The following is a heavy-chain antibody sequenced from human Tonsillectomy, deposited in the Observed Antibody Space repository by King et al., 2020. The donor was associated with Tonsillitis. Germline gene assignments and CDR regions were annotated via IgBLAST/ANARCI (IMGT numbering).Heavy chain of an antibody. CDR3: TRDIYYDFWSGIYYYYYMDV. CDR2: TRAKAYGGTT. D-gene: IGHD3-3*01. J-gene: IGHJ6*03. V-gene: IGHV3-49*03. CDR1: GFTFGDYS. Sequence: VQLVESGGGLAQPGRSLRLSCTGSGFTFGDYSLSWFRQAPGKGLEWVGFTRAKAYGGTTQYAASVKGRFTISRDDSKNTAYLQINSLKTKDTAVYYCTRDIYYDFWSGIYYYYYMDVWGKGTTVTVSS.